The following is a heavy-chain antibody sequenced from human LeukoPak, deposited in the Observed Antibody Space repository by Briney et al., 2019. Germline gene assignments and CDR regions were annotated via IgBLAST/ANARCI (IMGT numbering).Heavy chain of an antibody. D-gene: IGHD2-2*02. CDR3: AREIRYCSSTSCYTQRYYYYGMDV. Sequence: ASVKVSCTASGYTFTSYGISWVRQAPGQGLEWMGWISAYDGNTNYAQKLQGRVTMTTDTSTGTAYMELRSLRSDDTAVYYCAREIRYCSSTSCYTQRYYYYGMDVWGQGTTVTVSS. J-gene: IGHJ6*02. V-gene: IGHV1-18*01. CDR2: ISAYDGNT. CDR1: GYTFTSYG.